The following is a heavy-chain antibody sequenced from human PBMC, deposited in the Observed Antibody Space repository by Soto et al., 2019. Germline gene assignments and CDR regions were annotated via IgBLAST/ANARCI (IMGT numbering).Heavy chain of an antibody. CDR1: GFTFSSYW. Sequence: GGSLRLSCAASGFTFSSYWMHWVRQAPGKGLVWVSRINSDGSSTSYADSVKGRFTISRDNAKNTLYLQMNSLRAEDTAVYYCAQGIYDSSGYSSSYYYYGMDVWGQGTTVTVSS. D-gene: IGHD3-22*01. CDR2: INSDGSST. J-gene: IGHJ6*02. V-gene: IGHV3-74*01. CDR3: AQGIYDSSGYSSSYYYYGMDV.